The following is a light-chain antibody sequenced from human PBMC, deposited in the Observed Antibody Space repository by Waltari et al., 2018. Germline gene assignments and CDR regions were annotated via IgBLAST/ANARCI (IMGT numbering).Light chain of an antibody. V-gene: IGLV2-14*03. J-gene: IGLJ3*02. Sequence: QSALTQPASVSGSPGQSITISCTGTRSAGGAYDYVSWYQQHPGKVPQLMLYDVTYRPSGISNRFSGSKSGITAFLTISGLQAEDEADYYCSSHTSSRTRVFGGGTELTVL. CDR1: RSAGGAYDY. CDR3: SSHTSSRTRV. CDR2: DVT.